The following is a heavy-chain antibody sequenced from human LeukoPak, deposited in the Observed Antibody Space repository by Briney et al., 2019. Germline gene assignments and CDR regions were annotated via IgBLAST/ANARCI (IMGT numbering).Heavy chain of an antibody. CDR2: IYSGGST. Sequence: GGSLRLSCAASGFTVSSNYMSWVRQAPGKGLEWISVIYSGGSTYYADSVKGRFTISRDNSKNTLYLQMNSLRAEDTAVYYCARDPMAEGPWDDYWGQGTLVTVSS. CDR3: ARDPMAEGPWDDY. V-gene: IGHV3-53*01. J-gene: IGHJ4*02. D-gene: IGHD1-26*01. CDR1: GFTVSSNY.